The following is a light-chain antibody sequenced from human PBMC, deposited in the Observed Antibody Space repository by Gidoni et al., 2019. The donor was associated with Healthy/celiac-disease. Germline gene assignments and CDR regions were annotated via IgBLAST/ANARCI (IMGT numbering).Light chain of an antibody. CDR2: GAS. V-gene: IGKV3-20*01. Sequence: EPVLTQAPGTLSLSPGERPTLSCRASQSVSSSYLAWYQQQPGQAPRLLIYGASSRATGIPDRFSGSGSGTDFTLTISRLEPEDFAVYYCQQYGSSPPTTFGQGTKVEIK. CDR1: QSVSSSY. J-gene: IGKJ1*01. CDR3: QQYGSSPPTT.